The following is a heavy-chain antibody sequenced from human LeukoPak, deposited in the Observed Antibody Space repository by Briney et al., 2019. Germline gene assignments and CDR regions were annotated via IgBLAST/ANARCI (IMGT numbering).Heavy chain of an antibody. CDR2: ISGSGGST. J-gene: IGHJ3*02. Sequence: GGSLRLSCAASGFTFSSYGMSWVRQAPGKGLAWVSAISGSGGSTYYADSVKGRFTISRDNSKNTLYLQMNSLRAEDTAVYYCARGGSYLSAFDIWGQGTMVTVSS. D-gene: IGHD1-26*01. CDR1: GFTFSSYG. CDR3: ARGGSYLSAFDI. V-gene: IGHV3-23*01.